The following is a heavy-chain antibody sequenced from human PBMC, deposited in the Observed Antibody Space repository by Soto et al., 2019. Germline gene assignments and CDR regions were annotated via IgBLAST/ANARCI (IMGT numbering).Heavy chain of an antibody. CDR3: ARLGAVTTGFDY. CDR1: DYTFTSHG. J-gene: IGHJ4*02. D-gene: IGHD4-17*01. Sequence: QVQLVQSGAEVKKPGASVKVSCKASDYTFTSHGISWVRQAPGQGLEWMGWISAYNGNTNYAQKFQGWVTMTRDTSISTAYMELSRLRSDDTAVYYCARLGAVTTGFDYWGQGTLVTVSS. V-gene: IGHV1-18*01. CDR2: ISAYNGNT.